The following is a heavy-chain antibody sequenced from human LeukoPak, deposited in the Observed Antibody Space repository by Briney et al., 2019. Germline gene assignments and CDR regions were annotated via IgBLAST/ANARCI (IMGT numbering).Heavy chain of an antibody. D-gene: IGHD3-22*01. CDR1: GGSISSSRYY. Sequence: SETLSLTCTVSGGSISSSRYYWSWIRQPPGKGLEWIGSIYYSGSTYYNPSLKSRVAISVDTSKNQFSLRLHSVTAADTAVYYCARSPRYYDSSGPLVLFDYWGQGTLVTVSS. CDR3: ARSPRYYDSSGPLVLFDY. J-gene: IGHJ4*02. V-gene: IGHV4-39*01. CDR2: IYYSGST.